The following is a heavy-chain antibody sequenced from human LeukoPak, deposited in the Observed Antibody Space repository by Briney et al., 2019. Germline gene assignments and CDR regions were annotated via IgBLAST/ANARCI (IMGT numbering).Heavy chain of an antibody. Sequence: GSSVKVSCKASGGTFSSYAISWVRQAPGQGLEWMGGIIPIFGTANYAQKFQGRVTITTYESTSTAYMELCSLRSEDTAVYYCARDGEPDSSSYPPYNWFDRWGQGTLVTVSS. D-gene: IGHD6-13*01. CDR1: GGTFSSYA. J-gene: IGHJ5*02. CDR3: ARDGEPDSSSYPPYNWFDR. V-gene: IGHV1-69*05. CDR2: IIPIFGTA.